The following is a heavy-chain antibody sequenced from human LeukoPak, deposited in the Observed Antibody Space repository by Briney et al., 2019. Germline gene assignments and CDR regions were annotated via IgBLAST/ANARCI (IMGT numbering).Heavy chain of an antibody. Sequence: ASVKVSCKASGYTFTGYYMHWVRQAPGQGLEWMGRINPNSGGTNYAQKFQGRVTMTRDTSISTAYMELSRLRSDDTAVYYCARLYVLLWFGEPDDAFDIWGQGTMVTVSS. D-gene: IGHD3-10*01. CDR1: GYTFTGYY. CDR3: ARLYVLLWFGEPDDAFDI. V-gene: IGHV1-2*06. CDR2: INPNSGGT. J-gene: IGHJ3*02.